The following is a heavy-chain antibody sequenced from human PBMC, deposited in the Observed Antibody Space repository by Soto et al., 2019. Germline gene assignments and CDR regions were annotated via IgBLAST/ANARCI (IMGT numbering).Heavy chain of an antibody. CDR1: GGSISSSSYY. V-gene: IGHV4-39*01. Sequence: SETLSLTCTVSGGSISSSSYYWGWIRQPPGKGLEWIGSIYYSGSTYYNPSLKSRVTISVDTSKNQFSLKLSSVTAADTAVYYCAGTDYGDYVWFDYWGQGTLVTVSS. CDR3: AGTDYGDYVWFDY. D-gene: IGHD4-17*01. J-gene: IGHJ5*01. CDR2: IYYSGST.